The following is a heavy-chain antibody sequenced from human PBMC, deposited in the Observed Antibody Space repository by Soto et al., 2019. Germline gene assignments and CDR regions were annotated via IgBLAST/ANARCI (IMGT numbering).Heavy chain of an antibody. V-gene: IGHV4-39*01. Sequence: QLQLQESGPGLVKPSENLSLTCTVSGGSISSRGYYWGWIRQPPGKGLEWIGTIYYSGSTYYNPSLKSRGTISVDTSKNQFYLKMSTVTATDTAVYYCATSNWFDPWGQGTLVTVSS. CDR2: IYYSGST. J-gene: IGHJ5*02. CDR1: GGSISSRGYY. CDR3: ATSNWFDP.